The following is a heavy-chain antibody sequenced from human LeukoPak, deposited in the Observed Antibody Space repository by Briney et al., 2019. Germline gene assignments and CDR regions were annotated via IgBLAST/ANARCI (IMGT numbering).Heavy chain of an antibody. V-gene: IGHV1-24*01. CDR2: FDPEDGGK. J-gene: IGHJ4*02. D-gene: IGHD3-10*01. Sequence: ASVKVSCKVSGYTLTELSMHWVRQAPGKGLEWMGGFDPEDGGKIYAQKFQGRVTMTEDTSADTADMELRSLRSEDTAVYYCTTRPIRFGEVSVWGQGTLVTVSS. CDR3: TTRPIRFGEVSV. CDR1: GYTLTELS.